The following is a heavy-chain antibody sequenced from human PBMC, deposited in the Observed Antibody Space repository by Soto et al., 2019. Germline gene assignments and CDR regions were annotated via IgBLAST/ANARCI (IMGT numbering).Heavy chain of an antibody. Sequence: QLQLVQSGAEVKKPGASVKVSCKASGYIFTSFPMHWVRQAPGQRLEWMGRSNAGNGNTEYSQEFQGRVTITRDTSATTLYMELSSLRSEDMAIHYCARENNYAFDYWGQGTLLTVSS. CDR2: SNAGNGNT. CDR1: GYIFTSFP. J-gene: IGHJ4*02. CDR3: ARENNYAFDY. V-gene: IGHV1-3*02. D-gene: IGHD4-4*01.